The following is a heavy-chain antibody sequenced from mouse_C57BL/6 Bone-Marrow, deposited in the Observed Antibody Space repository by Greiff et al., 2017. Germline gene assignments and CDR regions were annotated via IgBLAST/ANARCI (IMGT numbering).Heavy chain of an antibody. CDR1: GYTFTSYD. CDR2: IYPRAGST. D-gene: IGHD1-1*01. Sequence: VQLQQSGPELVKPGASVKLSCKASGYTFTSYDINWVKQRPGQGLEWIGWIYPRAGSTKYNEKFKGKAPLTVDTSSSTAYMGLHSLTSEDSAVYFCARFGSTYAMDYWGQGTSVTVSS. J-gene: IGHJ4*01. V-gene: IGHV1-85*01. CDR3: ARFGSTYAMDY.